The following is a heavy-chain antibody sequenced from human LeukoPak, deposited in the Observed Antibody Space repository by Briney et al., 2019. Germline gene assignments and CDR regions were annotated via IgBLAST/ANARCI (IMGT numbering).Heavy chain of an antibody. D-gene: IGHD1-26*01. CDR1: RFGFSGYG. CDR2: IWFDGNKK. J-gene: IGHJ3*01. V-gene: IGHV3-33*03. Sequence: GKSLRLSCVASRFGFSGYGMHWVRQAPGKGLEWVAVIWFDGNKKFYGDSVKGRFTISRDNSQNTLYLQMSRLVPEDTAVYYCAKDDGTYRNFNFWGHGTMVTVSS. CDR3: AKDDGTYRNFNF.